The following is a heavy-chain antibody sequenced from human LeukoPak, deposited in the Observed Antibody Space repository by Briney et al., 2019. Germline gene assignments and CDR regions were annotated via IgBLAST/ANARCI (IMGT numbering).Heavy chain of an antibody. CDR1: GFTFGSYE. CDR2: ISSSGSTI. CDR3: ARELWFGGRTMFDP. J-gene: IGHJ5*02. D-gene: IGHD3-10*01. V-gene: IGHV3-48*03. Sequence: GGSLRLSCAASGFTFGSYEMNWVRQAPGKGLEWVSYISSSGSTIYYADSVKGRFTISRDNAKNSLYLQMNSLRAEDTAVYYCARELWFGGRTMFDPWGQGTLVTVSS.